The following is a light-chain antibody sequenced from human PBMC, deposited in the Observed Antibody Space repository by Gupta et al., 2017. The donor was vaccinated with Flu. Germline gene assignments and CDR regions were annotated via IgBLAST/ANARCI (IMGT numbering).Light chain of an antibody. CDR2: GAS. CDR3: QRDGNSPFT. V-gene: IGKV3-20*01. CDR1: QSVSSSY. Sequence: EIVLTQSPGTLSLSPGERATLSCRASQSVSSSYLAWYQQKPGQAPRLLIYGASSRATGIPDRFSGSGSGTDFTLTINRLEPEDFAVYYCQRDGNSPFTFGPGTKVDIK. J-gene: IGKJ3*01.